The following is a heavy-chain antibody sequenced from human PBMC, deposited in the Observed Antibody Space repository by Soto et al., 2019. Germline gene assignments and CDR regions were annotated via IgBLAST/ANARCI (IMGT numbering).Heavy chain of an antibody. D-gene: IGHD3-16*02. J-gene: IGHJ4*02. CDR3: AKFSSNSRGGLSPNSY. Sequence: GGSLRLSCAASGFTFSSYAMSWVRQAPGKGLEWVSAISGSGGSTYYADSVKGRFTISRDNSKNTLYLQMNSLRAEDTAVYYCAKFSSNSRGGLSPNSYWGQGTLVTVSS. V-gene: IGHV3-23*01. CDR1: GFTFSSYA. CDR2: ISGSGGST.